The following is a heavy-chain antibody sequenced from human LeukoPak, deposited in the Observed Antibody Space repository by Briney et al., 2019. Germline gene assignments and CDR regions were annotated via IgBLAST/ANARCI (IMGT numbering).Heavy chain of an antibody. CDR2: ISAYNGNT. D-gene: IGHD1-1*01. CDR3: ARGPNLNWNFDY. CDR1: GYTFSSYG. V-gene: IGHV1-18*01. Sequence: ASVKVSCKASGYTFSSYGITWVRQAPGQGLEWMGWISAYNGNTNYAQRLQGRVTMTTDTSTKTTYMELRNLRSDDTAVYYCARGPNLNWNFDYWGQGTLVTVPS. J-gene: IGHJ4*02.